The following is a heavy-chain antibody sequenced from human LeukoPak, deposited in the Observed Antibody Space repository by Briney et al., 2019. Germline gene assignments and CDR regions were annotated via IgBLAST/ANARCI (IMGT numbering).Heavy chain of an antibody. V-gene: IGHV3-21*01. D-gene: IGHD3-3*01. CDR3: VNTPIDDFWSGFGVDY. Sequence: GGSLRLSYAASGFTFSSYSMNWVRQAPGKGLEWVSSISSSSSYIYYADSVKGRFTISRDNAKNSLYLQMNSLRAEDTAVYYCVNTPIDDFWSGFGVDYWGQGTLVTVSS. CDR1: GFTFSSYS. J-gene: IGHJ4*02. CDR2: ISSSSSYI.